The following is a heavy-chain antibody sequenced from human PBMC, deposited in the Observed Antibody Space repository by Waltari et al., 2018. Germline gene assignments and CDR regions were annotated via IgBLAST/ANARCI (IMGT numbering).Heavy chain of an antibody. Sequence: QVQLQESGPGLVKPSETLSLTCTVSGCSISSYYWSWIRQPTGKGLEWIGYIYYSGSTNYNPSLKSRVTISVDTSKNQFSLKLSSVTAADTAVYYCARVGIVRGAPTEYFQHWGQGTLVTVSS. CDR1: GCSISSYY. V-gene: IGHV4-59*01. CDR3: ARVGIVRGAPTEYFQH. CDR2: IYYSGST. J-gene: IGHJ1*01. D-gene: IGHD3-10*01.